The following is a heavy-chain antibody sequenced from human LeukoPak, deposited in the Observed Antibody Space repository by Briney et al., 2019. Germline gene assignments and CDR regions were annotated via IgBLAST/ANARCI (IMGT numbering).Heavy chain of an antibody. V-gene: IGHV3-48*04. CDR2: NNPYDTAI. CDR1: GFTLGGYS. Sequence: PGGSLRLSCGASGFTLGGYSGNWVRQAPGKGPEWLSYNNPYDTAIYYADSVKGRFTISRDNAKNSMYLQMNSLRVDDTALYYCVRDHNWAFDIWGQGALVTVSS. D-gene: IGHD3-9*01. J-gene: IGHJ4*02. CDR3: VRDHNWAFDI.